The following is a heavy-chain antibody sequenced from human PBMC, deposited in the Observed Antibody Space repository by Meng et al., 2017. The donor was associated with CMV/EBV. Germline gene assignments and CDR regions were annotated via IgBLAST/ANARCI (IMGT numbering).Heavy chain of an antibody. J-gene: IGHJ4*02. CDR1: GGFFSGFF. D-gene: IGHD3-22*01. CDR3: ARERGDDSGYNFDS. Sequence: VQLRASAPGLVKPSYTLSLTCGVSGGFFSGFFWTWIRQHAGKGLEWIGRIYSTGGTNYNPSFESRVTISLDGSNNQFSLKLNSVTAADTAIYYCARERGDDSGYNFDSWGQGTLVTVSS. CDR2: IYSTGGT. V-gene: IGHV4-4*07.